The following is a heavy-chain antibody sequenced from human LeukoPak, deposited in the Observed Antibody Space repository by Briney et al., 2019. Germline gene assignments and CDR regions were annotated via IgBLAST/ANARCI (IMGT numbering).Heavy chain of an antibody. Sequence: SETLSLTCTVSGGSISSGGYYWTWIRQLPGKGLEWIGYIYYSGSTYYNPSLRSRVTISVDTSKNQFSLKLSSVTAADTAVYYCARHDEQQLLYWYFDLWGRGTLVTVSS. CDR1: GGSISSGGYY. D-gene: IGHD6-13*01. CDR3: ARHDEQQLLYWYFDL. J-gene: IGHJ2*01. CDR2: IYYSGST. V-gene: IGHV4-31*03.